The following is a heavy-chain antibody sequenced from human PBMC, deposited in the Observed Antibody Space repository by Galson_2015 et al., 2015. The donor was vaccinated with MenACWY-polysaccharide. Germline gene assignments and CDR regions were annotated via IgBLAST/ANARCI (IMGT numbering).Heavy chain of an antibody. J-gene: IGHJ3*02. CDR3: TRHRAADGTIDAFEI. CDR2: IYPGDSDT. D-gene: IGHD1-1*01. CDR1: GSSFRTFW. V-gene: IGHV5-51*01. Sequence: QSGAEVIKPGESLKISCKGSGSSFRTFWIGWVRQMPGKGLEWMGIIYPGDSDTRYSPSFQGQVIISADKSTNTAYLQWSSLKASDTAMYYCTRHRAADGTIDAFEIWGQGTMVTVSS.